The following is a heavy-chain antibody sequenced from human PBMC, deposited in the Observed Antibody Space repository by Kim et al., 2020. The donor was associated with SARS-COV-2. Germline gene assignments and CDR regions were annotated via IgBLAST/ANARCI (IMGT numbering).Heavy chain of an antibody. Sequence: SETLSLTCSVSGASISSGGYLWAWIRQHPGKGLEWIGYTDYRGITYYNPSLRSRLIISQDTSNDQYSLKVTSVTAADTAVYYCARRRGSDGYDLGFDYWGEGSRVTVSA. CDR2: TDYRGIT. V-gene: IGHV4-31*03. CDR1: GASISSGGYL. J-gene: IGHJ4*02. CDR3: ARRRGSDGYDLGFDY. D-gene: IGHD5-12*01.